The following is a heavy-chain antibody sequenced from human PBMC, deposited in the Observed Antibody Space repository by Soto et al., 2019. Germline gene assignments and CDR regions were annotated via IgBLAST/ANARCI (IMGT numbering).Heavy chain of an antibody. J-gene: IGHJ3*02. CDR2: ISYDGSNK. V-gene: IGHV3-30*03. D-gene: IGHD5-12*01. CDR3: ARAWGGYEAFDI. Sequence: HPGGSLRLSCAASGFTFSSYGMHWVRQAPGKGLEWVAVISYDGSNKYYADSVKGRFTISRDNSKNTLYLQMNSLRAEDTAVYYCARAWGGYEAFDIWGQGTMVTVSS. CDR1: GFTFSSYG.